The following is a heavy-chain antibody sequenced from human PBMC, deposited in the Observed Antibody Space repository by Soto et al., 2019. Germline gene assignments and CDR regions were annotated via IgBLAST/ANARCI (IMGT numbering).Heavy chain of an antibody. D-gene: IGHD4-17*01. V-gene: IGHV4-31*03. CDR1: GGSISSGGYY. J-gene: IGHJ4*02. Sequence: PSETLSLTCNVSGGSISSGGYYWSCIRQHPGKDLEWIGYIYYSGSTYYNPSLKSRGTISVDTSKNQFSLKLSSVTAADTAVYYCARHWPYGDYAFNYFHYWGQGTLVTVSS. CDR3: ARHWPYGDYAFNYFHY. CDR2: IYYSGST.